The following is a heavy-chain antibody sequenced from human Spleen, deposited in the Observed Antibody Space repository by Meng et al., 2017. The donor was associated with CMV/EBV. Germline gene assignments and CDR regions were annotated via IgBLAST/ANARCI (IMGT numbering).Heavy chain of an antibody. Sequence: GESLKISCAASGFTFNNYDMNWVRQAPGKGLEWVSSITSSGSYISYADSVKGRFTISRDNARNSLYLQTTSLRAEDTAIYYCASGYSYGLYYYYGMDVWGQGTTVTVSS. CDR2: ITSSGSYI. J-gene: IGHJ6*02. D-gene: IGHD5-18*01. CDR1: GFTFNNYD. CDR3: ASGYSYGLYYYYGMDV. V-gene: IGHV3-21*01.